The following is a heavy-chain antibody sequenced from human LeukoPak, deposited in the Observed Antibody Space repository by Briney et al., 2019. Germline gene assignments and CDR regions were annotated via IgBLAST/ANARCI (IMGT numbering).Heavy chain of an antibody. Sequence: GGSLRLSCAASGFTFSTYWVSWVRQAPGKGLEWVANIKQDGREKYCVDSVKGRFTISRDNAKNSLDLQMNSLRVEDTAVYYCARHFGTYYPNWGQGTLVTVSS. J-gene: IGHJ4*02. V-gene: IGHV3-7*01. CDR3: ARHFGTYYPN. CDR1: GFTFSTYW. D-gene: IGHD3/OR15-3a*01. CDR2: IKQDGREK.